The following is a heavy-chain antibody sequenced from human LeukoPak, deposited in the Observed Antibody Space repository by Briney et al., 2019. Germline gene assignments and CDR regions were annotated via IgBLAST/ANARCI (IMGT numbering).Heavy chain of an antibody. CDR2: IYTSGST. V-gene: IGHV4-4*07. CDR1: GGSISSYY. J-gene: IGHJ4*02. D-gene: IGHD6-19*01. Sequence: PSETLSLTCTVSGGSISSYYWSWIRQPAGKGLEWIGRIYTSGSTNYNPSLKSRVTMSVDTSKNQFSLKLSSVTAADTAVYYCARQGFSGWYHPAQYYFDYWGQGTLVTVSS. CDR3: ARQGFSGWYHPAQYYFDY.